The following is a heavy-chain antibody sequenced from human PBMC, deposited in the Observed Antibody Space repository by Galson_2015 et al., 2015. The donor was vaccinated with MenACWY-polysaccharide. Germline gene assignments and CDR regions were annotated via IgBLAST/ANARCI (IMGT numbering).Heavy chain of an antibody. CDR2: MNPNSGNT. Sequence: CKASGYSFSSYDINWVRQTTGQGLEWMGWMNPNSGNTGYAQKFQGRVTMTRNTSISIAYMELSSLRSEDTAVYYCARGGKYYYDSRGYLNWFDPWGQGTLVTVSS. V-gene: IGHV1-8*01. J-gene: IGHJ5*02. CDR3: ARGGKYYYDSRGYLNWFDP. CDR1: GYSFSSYD. D-gene: IGHD3-22*01.